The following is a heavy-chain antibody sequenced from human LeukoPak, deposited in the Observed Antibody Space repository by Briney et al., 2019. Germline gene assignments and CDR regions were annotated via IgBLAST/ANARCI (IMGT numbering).Heavy chain of an antibody. V-gene: IGHV3-30-3*01. Sequence: GRSLRLSCAASGFTFSSYAMHWVRQAPGKGLEWVAVISYDGSNKYYADSVKGRFTISRDNSKNTLYLQMNSLRAEDTAVYYCARAEQWLESFDYWGQGTLVTVSS. CDR3: ARAEQWLESFDY. D-gene: IGHD6-19*01. CDR1: GFTFSSYA. CDR2: ISYDGSNK. J-gene: IGHJ4*02.